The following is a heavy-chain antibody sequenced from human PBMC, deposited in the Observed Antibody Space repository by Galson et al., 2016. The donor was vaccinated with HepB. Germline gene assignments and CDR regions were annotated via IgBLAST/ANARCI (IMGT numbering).Heavy chain of an antibody. CDR1: GGSISSSNW. D-gene: IGHD6-19*01. CDR3: AGVAQQWLVNSYYYGMGV. CDR2: IYHSGST. Sequence: SETLSLTCAVSGGSISSSNWWSWVRQPPGKGLEWIGEIYHSGSTNYSPSLKSRVTISVDKSKNQFSLKLSSVTAAATAVYYCAGVAQQWLVNSYYYGMGVWGQGTTVTVSS. J-gene: IGHJ6*02. V-gene: IGHV4-4*02.